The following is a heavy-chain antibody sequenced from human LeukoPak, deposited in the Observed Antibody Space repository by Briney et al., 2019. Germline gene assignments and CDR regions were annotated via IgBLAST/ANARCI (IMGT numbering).Heavy chain of an antibody. CDR3: ARVCSGGSCPYYYGMDV. V-gene: IGHV4-59*12. J-gene: IGHJ6*02. D-gene: IGHD2-15*01. Sequence: SETLSLTCSVSGVSIFSYYWNWIRQPPGKGLEWIGYTHYSGSTNYNPSLRSRVTISVDTSKSQFSLKLSSVTAADTAVYYCARVCSGGSCPYYYGMDVWGQGTTVTVSS. CDR2: THYSGST. CDR1: GVSIFSYY.